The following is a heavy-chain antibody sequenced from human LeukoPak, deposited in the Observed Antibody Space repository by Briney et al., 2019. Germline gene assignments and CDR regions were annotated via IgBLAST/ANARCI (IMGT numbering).Heavy chain of an antibody. Sequence: SETLSLTCTVSGGSISSVGYYWSWIRQHPGKGLEWIGYIYYSGTTYYNPSLKSRVTISLDTSKNQFSLKLSSVTAADTAVYYCARDPGRESFGVVISNWFDHWGQGTLVTVSS. J-gene: IGHJ5*02. D-gene: IGHD3-3*01. CDR1: GGSISSVGYY. CDR3: ARDPGRESFGVVISNWFDH. CDR2: IYYSGTT. V-gene: IGHV4-31*03.